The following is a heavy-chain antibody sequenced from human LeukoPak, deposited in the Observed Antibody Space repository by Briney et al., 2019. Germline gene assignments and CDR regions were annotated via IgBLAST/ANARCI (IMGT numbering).Heavy chain of an antibody. D-gene: IGHD6-6*01. V-gene: IGHV1-2*02. J-gene: IGHJ5*02. CDR2: INPNSGGT. CDR3: ASASSSGSWFDP. CDR1: GYTFTGYY. Sequence: ASAKVSCKASGYTFTGYYMHWVRQAPGQGLEWMGWINPNSGGTNYAQKFQGRVTMTRDTSISTAYMELSRLRSDDTAVYYCASASSSGSWFDPWGQGTLVTVSS.